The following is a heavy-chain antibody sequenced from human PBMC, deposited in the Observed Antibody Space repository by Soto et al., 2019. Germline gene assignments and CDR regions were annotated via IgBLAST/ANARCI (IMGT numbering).Heavy chain of an antibody. CDR3: AKSLIPNYYYGMDV. V-gene: IGHV3-23*01. CDR1: GCTFSSYA. J-gene: IGHJ6*02. CDR2: ISGSGGST. Sequence: AEGSRRRSCAASGCTFSSYAISWVRQAPGKGLEWVSAISGSGGSTYYADSVKGRFTISRDNSKNTLDLQMKSLRAEDTAVYYCAKSLIPNYYYGMDVWGQGTTVTVSS. D-gene: IGHD3-16*01.